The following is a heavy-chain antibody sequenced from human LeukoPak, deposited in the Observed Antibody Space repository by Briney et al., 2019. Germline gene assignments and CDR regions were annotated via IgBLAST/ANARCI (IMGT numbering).Heavy chain of an antibody. Sequence: PSETLSLTCTASGGSISSYYWSWIRQPPGKGLEWIGYIYYSGSTYYNPSLKSRVTISVDTSKNQFSLKLSSVTAADTAVYYCAREGQLVLAPNDYWGQGTLVTVSS. CDR1: GGSISSYY. V-gene: IGHV4-59*12. D-gene: IGHD6-13*01. CDR2: IYYSGST. J-gene: IGHJ4*02. CDR3: AREGQLVLAPNDY.